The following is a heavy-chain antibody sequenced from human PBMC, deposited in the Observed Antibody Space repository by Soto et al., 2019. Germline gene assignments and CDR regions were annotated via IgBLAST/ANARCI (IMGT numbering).Heavy chain of an antibody. J-gene: IGHJ6*02. CDR1: XXSISSCY. CDR2: IYTSEST. Sequence: XTXXXTCTXXXXSISSCYGXXIRQPAGKGLEWIGRIYTSESTNYNPSLKSRVTMSVDTSKYQXXLKLTSVTAADTAVYYCARHGSGSYHPYYYYYGMDVWGQGTTVTVSS. D-gene: IGHD3-10*01. V-gene: IGHV4-4*07. CDR3: ARHGSGSYHPYYYYYGMDV.